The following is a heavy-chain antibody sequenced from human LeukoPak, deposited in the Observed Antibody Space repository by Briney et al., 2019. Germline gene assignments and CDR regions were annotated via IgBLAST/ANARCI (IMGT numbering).Heavy chain of an antibody. Sequence: ETLSLTCDVHGGSLGGHYWSWIRQSPGKGLEWIGEINHSGSTNDNPSLESRVTISVDTSKNQLSLKMRSVTAADTAVYYCARRNDFWSGYEKTAIDVWGQGTMVIVSS. CDR2: INHSGST. V-gene: IGHV4-34*01. CDR3: ARRNDFWSGYEKTAIDV. J-gene: IGHJ3*01. CDR1: GGSLGGHY. D-gene: IGHD3-3*01.